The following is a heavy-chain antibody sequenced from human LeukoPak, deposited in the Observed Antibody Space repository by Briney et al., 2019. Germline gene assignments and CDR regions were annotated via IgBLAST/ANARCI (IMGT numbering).Heavy chain of an antibody. CDR3: ARHSRSGSGGYENAFDI. CDR1: GRSISSSSYY. J-gene: IGHJ3*02. V-gene: IGHV4-39*01. D-gene: IGHD5-12*01. Sequence: SETLSLTCTVSGRSISSSSYYWDWIRQSPGKGLEWIGNIYSGGSTYYTPSLKSRVTISVDTSKNQFSLKLSSVTAADTAIYFCARHSRSGSGGYENAFDIWGQGTMVTVSS. CDR2: IYSGGST.